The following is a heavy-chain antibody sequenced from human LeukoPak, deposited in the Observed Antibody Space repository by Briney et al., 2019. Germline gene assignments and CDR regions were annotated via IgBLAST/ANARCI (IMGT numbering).Heavy chain of an antibody. Sequence: ASVKVSCKASGYTFTGYYMHWVRQAPGQGLEWMGWINPNSGGTNYAQKFQGRVTMTRDTSMSTTYMELSRLRSDDTAVYYCARGGRSRAEYFQHWGQGTLVTVSS. CDR3: ARGGRSRAEYFQH. CDR1: GYTFTGYY. D-gene: IGHD3-16*01. V-gene: IGHV1-2*02. J-gene: IGHJ1*01. CDR2: INPNSGGT.